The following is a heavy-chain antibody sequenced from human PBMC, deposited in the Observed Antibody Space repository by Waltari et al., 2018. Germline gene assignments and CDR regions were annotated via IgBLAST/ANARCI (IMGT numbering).Heavy chain of an antibody. CDR1: GFTFGDYY. CDR3: ARTNEEWLDYYFYYYLDV. Sequence: QERLVESGGGLVKPGGSLRLSCAASGFTFGDYYMSWLRQSPGKGVEWISYITNSGETVYYSDSARGRFTVSRDNARNSLYLHMTSLRAEDTAVYYCARTNEEWLDYYFYYYLDVWGRGTAVTVSS. D-gene: IGHD5-12*01. V-gene: IGHV3-11*04. CDR2: ITNSGETV. J-gene: IGHJ6*03.